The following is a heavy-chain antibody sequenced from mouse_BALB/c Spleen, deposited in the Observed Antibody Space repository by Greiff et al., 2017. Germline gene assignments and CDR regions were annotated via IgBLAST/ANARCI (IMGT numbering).Heavy chain of an antibody. CDR1: GYSFTDYI. CDR2: INPYYGST. D-gene: IGHD2-4*01. J-gene: IGHJ4*01. V-gene: IGHV1-39*01. CDR3: AREEGDMITTNYAMDY. Sequence: VQLQQTGPELVKPGASVKISCKASGYSFTDYIMLWVKQSHGKSLEWIGNINPYYGSTSYNLKFKGKATLTVDKSSSTAYMQLNSLTSEDSAVYYCAREEGDMITTNYAMDYWGQGTSVTVSS.